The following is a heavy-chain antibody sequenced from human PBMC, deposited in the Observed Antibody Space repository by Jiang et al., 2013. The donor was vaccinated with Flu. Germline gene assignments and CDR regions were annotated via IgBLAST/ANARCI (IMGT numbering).Heavy chain of an antibody. CDR1: GFTFSSYD. J-gene: IGHJ6*02. CDR2: IGTAGDT. Sequence: SGFTFSSYDMHWVRQATGKGLEWVSAIGTAGDTYYPGSVKGRFTISRENAKNSLYLQMNSLRAGDTAVYYCARASPYSSSWYYPYYYYGMDVWGQGTTVTVSS. D-gene: IGHD6-13*01. CDR3: ARASPYSSSWYYPYYYYGMDV. V-gene: IGHV3-13*04.